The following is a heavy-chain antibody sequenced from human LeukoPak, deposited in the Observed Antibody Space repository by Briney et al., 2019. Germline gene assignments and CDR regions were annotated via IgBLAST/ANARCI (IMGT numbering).Heavy chain of an antibody. CDR1: GGSISSSSYY. J-gene: IGHJ5*02. CDR2: IYYSGST. D-gene: IGHD3-10*01. CDR3: ARPLLSPRGWFDP. Sequence: SETLSLTCTVSGGSISSSSYYWGWIRQPPGKGLEWIGSIYYSGSTYYNPSLKSRVTISVDTSKNQFSLKLSSVTAADTAAYYCARPLLSPRGWFDPWGQGTLVTVSS. V-gene: IGHV4-39*01.